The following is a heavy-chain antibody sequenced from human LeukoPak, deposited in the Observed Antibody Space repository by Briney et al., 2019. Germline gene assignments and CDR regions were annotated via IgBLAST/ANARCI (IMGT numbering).Heavy chain of an antibody. CDR2: IYHSGST. J-gene: IGHJ3*02. CDR3: AGIRGYSGYDQMNEDAFDI. CDR1: GGSISSSNW. Sequence: SETLSLTCAVSGGSISSSNWWSWVRQPPGKGLEWIGEIYHSGSTNYNPSLKSRVTISVDKSKNQFSLKLSSVTAADTAVYYCAGIRGYSGYDQMNEDAFDIWGQGTMVTVSS. D-gene: IGHD5-12*01. V-gene: IGHV4-4*02.